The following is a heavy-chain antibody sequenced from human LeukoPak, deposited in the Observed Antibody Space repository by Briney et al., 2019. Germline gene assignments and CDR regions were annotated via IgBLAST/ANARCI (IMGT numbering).Heavy chain of an antibody. J-gene: IGHJ6*02. Sequence: KASETLSLTCTVSGGSISRHYWSWIRQPPGKGLEWIGYVYYSGSTNYNPSLKSRVTISVDTSKNQFSLQLNSVTPEDTAVYYCAREIYYYDSSGSCMDVWGQGTTVTVSS. CDR2: VYYSGST. CDR1: GGSISRHY. CDR3: AREIYYYDSSGSCMDV. D-gene: IGHD3-22*01. V-gene: IGHV4-59*11.